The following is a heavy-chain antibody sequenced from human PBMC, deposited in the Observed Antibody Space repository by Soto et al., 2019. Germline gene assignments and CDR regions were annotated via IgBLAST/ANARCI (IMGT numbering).Heavy chain of an antibody. CDR3: ARDSLGTMITFDP. J-gene: IGHJ5*02. V-gene: IGHV3-7*01. Sequence: PGGSLRLSCAASGFTFSSYWMSWVRQAPGKGLEWVATIRQDGNEKYYVDSVKGRFTISRDNTKNSLFLQMNNLRAEDTAVYNCARDSLGTMITFDPWGQGTLVTVYS. CDR2: IRQDGNEK. CDR1: GFTFSSYW. D-gene: IGHD3-16*01.